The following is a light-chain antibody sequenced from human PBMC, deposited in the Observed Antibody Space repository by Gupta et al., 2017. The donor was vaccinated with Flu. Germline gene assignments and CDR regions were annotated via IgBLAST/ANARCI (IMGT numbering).Light chain of an antibody. CDR3: QQLDSYPLT. Sequence: PSFLSASLGDRVTITGRASQVINNHFAWYQQKPGKAPKLLIYGTSTLESGVPSRFSGSGSGTEFTLTISSLQPEDFAIYHCQQLDSYPLTFGGGTKVEI. CDR2: GTS. CDR1: QVINNH. V-gene: IGKV1-9*01. J-gene: IGKJ4*01.